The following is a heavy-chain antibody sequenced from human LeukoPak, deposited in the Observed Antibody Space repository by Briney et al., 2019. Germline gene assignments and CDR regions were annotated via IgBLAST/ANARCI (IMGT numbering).Heavy chain of an antibody. CDR2: IYSSEST. J-gene: IGHJ4*02. D-gene: IGHD3-9*01. CDR3: ARAYYDILTGYYYFDY. Sequence: SQTLSLTCTVSGASISSGTFCWDRIREQRGKGLEWIGYIYSSESTYYNPSLKSRVTISADTSKNQFSLRVTSVTAADAAVYYCARAYYDILTGYYYFDYWGQGTLVTVSS. V-gene: IGHV4-31*03. CDR1: GASISSGTFC.